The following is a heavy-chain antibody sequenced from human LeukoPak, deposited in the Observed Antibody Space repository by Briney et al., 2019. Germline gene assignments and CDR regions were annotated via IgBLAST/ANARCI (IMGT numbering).Heavy chain of an antibody. CDR3: ARDSSDFWSGYYTGIYYFDY. CDR1: GFTFSSYS. D-gene: IGHD3-3*01. Sequence: GGSLRLSCAASGFTFSSYSMNWVRQAPGKGLEWVSYIGSSSSTIYYADSVKGRFTISRDNAKNSLYLQMNSLRAEDTAVYYCARDSSDFWSGYYTGIYYFDYWGQGTLVTVSS. CDR2: IGSSSSTI. V-gene: IGHV3-48*01. J-gene: IGHJ4*02.